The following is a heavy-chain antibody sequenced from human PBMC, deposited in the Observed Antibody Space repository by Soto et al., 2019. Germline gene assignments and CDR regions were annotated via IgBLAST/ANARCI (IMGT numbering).Heavy chain of an antibody. CDR1: GGSISSSSYY. D-gene: IGHD3-9*01. V-gene: IGHV4-39*01. J-gene: IGHJ4*02. Sequence: SETLSLTCTVSGGSISSSSYYWGWIRQPPGKGLGWIGSIYYSGSTYYNPSLKSRVTISVDTSKNQFSLKLSSVTAADAAVFYCARQDLTGFFPPYYFDYWGQGTLVTVSS. CDR3: ARQDLTGFFPPYYFDY. CDR2: IYYSGST.